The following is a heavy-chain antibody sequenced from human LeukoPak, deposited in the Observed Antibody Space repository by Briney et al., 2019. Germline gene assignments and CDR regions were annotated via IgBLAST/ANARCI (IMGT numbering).Heavy chain of an antibody. J-gene: IGHJ4*02. CDR2: LNSDGSST. Sequence: PGGSLRLSCAVSGFTFNSYWVHWVCQTPGKGLVWVSRLNSDGSSTSYADSVRGRFTMSRDNAKNTLYLQMNSLRDEDMAVYYCGRAPSAAATIDYWGQGTLVTVSS. V-gene: IGHV3-74*01. CDR1: GFTFNSYW. CDR3: GRAPSAAATIDY. D-gene: IGHD6-13*01.